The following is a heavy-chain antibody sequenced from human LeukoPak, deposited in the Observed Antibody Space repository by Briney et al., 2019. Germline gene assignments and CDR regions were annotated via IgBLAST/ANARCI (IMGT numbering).Heavy chain of an antibody. J-gene: IGHJ4*02. Sequence: ASVKVSCKASGGTFSSYAISWVRQAPGQGLEWMGGIIPIFGTANYAQKFQGRVTITADKSTSTAYMELSSLRSEDTAVYYCARGKVTLLWFGEPFDYWGQGTLVTVSS. CDR1: GGTFSSYA. V-gene: IGHV1-69*06. CDR3: ARGKVTLLWFGEPFDY. CDR2: IIPIFGTA. D-gene: IGHD3-10*01.